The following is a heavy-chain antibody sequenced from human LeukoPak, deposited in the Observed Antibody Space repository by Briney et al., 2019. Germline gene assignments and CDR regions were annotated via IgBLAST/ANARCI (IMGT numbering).Heavy chain of an antibody. Sequence: GESLKISCKGSGYSFTRYWIRWVRQMPGKGLEWMGRIDPSDSYTNYSPSFQGHVTISADKSISTAYLQWSSLKASDTAMYYCAKHPQLAAAALDVDYWGQGTLVTVSS. CDR2: IDPSDSYT. CDR3: AKHPQLAAAALDVDY. V-gene: IGHV5-10-1*01. CDR1: GYSFTRYW. J-gene: IGHJ4*02. D-gene: IGHD6-13*01.